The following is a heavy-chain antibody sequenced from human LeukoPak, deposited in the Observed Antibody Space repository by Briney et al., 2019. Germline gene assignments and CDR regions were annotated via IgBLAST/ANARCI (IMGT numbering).Heavy chain of an antibody. CDR2: KKGDGSEI. Sequence: GGSLRLSCAASGFTFNTDWISWVRQAPGKGLEWVANKKGDGSEISYVDSVKGRFTISRDNAKNSLYLQMNSLRAEDTAVYYCARGVYYFDYWGQGTLVSVSS. J-gene: IGHJ4*02. CDR1: GFTFNTDW. V-gene: IGHV3-7*03. D-gene: IGHD2/OR15-2a*01. CDR3: ARGVYYFDY.